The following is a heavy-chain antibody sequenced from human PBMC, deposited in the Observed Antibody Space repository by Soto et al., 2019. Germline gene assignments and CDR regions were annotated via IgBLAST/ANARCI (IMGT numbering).Heavy chain of an antibody. D-gene: IGHD1-26*01. CDR1: GYTPTNYD. CDR3: ARAGYRSGTYYAFDN. J-gene: IGHJ4*02. Sequence: QVPLVQSGPEVKKPGASVTVSCKTSGYTPTNYDIVWVRQAPGQGLEWMGWISAYNGNRNSAQKLQGRLTMTTDTSTKTAYMELRSLRSDDTAVYFCARAGYRSGTYYAFDNWGQGTLVTVSS. V-gene: IGHV1-18*01. CDR2: ISAYNGNR.